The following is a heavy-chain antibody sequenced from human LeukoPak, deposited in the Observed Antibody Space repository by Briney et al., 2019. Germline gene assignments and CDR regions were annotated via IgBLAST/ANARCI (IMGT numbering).Heavy chain of an antibody. V-gene: IGHV3-20*04. Sequence: GGSLRLSCAASGFTFDDYGMSWVRQAPGKGLEWVSGINWNGGSTGYADSVKGRFTISRDNAKNSLYLQMNSLRAEDTALYYCARDRPHCSGGSCSFDYWGQGTLVTVSS. D-gene: IGHD2-15*01. CDR3: ARDRPHCSGGSCSFDY. J-gene: IGHJ4*02. CDR1: GFTFDDYG. CDR2: INWNGGST.